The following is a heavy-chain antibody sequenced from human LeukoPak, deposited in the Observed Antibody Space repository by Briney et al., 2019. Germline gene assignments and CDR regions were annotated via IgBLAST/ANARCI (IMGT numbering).Heavy chain of an antibody. CDR3: AKGALIYPAIAYYYYYGMDV. D-gene: IGHD5-18*01. CDR1: GFTFSDYY. V-gene: IGHV3-11*01. J-gene: IGHJ6*02. Sequence: GGSLRLSCAASGFTFSDYYMSWLRQAPGKGLEWVSYISSRGSTIYYADSVKGRFTISRDKAKNYLYLQINSLRAEDTAVYYCAKGALIYPAIAYYYYYGMDVWGQGPTVTVSS. CDR2: ISSRGSTI.